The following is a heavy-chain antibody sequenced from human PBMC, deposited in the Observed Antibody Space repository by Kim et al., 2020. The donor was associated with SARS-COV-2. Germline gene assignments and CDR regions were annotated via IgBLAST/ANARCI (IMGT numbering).Heavy chain of an antibody. J-gene: IGHJ5*02. D-gene: IGHD3-10*01. CDR2: IYPGDSDT. V-gene: IGHV5-51*01. CDR1: GYSFTSYW. Sequence: GESLKISCKGSGYSFTSYWIGWVRQMPGKGLEWMGIIYPGDSDTRYSPSFQGQVTISADKSISTAYLQWSSLKASDTAMYYCARHRANNYYGSGKLGWFDPWGQGTLVTVSS. CDR3: ARHRANNYYGSGKLGWFDP.